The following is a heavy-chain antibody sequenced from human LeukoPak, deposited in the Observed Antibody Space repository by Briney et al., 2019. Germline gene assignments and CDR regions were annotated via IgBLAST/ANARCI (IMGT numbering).Heavy chain of an antibody. CDR1: GFTFSSYW. J-gene: IGHJ4*02. CDR3: ARVLGIVGAMGY. D-gene: IGHD1-26*01. Sequence: GGSLRLSCAASGFTFSSYWMHWVRQAPGKGLEWVSSISSSSSYIYYADSVKGRFTISRDNAKNSLYLQMNSLRAEDTAVYYCARVLGIVGAMGYWGQGTLVTVSS. CDR2: ISSSSSYI. V-gene: IGHV3-21*01.